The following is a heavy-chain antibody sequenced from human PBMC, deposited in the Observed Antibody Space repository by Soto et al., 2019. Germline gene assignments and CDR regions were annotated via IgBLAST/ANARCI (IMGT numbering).Heavy chain of an antibody. Sequence: ASVKVSCKASGYTFTSYYMHWVRQAPGQGLEWMGIINPSGGSTSYAQKFQGRVTMTRDTSTSTVYMELSSLRSEDTAVYYCATSEGEYCSGGSCYGYYYYYYMDVWGKGTTVTVSS. J-gene: IGHJ6*03. CDR2: INPSGGST. V-gene: IGHV1-46*03. CDR1: GYTFTSYY. D-gene: IGHD2-15*01. CDR3: ATSEGEYCSGGSCYGYYYYYYMDV.